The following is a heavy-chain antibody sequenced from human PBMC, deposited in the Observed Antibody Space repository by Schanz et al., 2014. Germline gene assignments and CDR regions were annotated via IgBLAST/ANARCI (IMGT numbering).Heavy chain of an antibody. CDR1: GFTFSSYS. CDR3: ARGGATRFDY. V-gene: IGHV3-48*01. CDR2: ISSSSSTI. J-gene: IGHJ4*02. D-gene: IGHD1-26*01. Sequence: EVQLVESGGGLVQPGGSLRLSCAASGFTFSSYSMNWVRQAPGKGLEWVSYISSSSSTIYYADSVKGRFTISRDNAKNSLYLQMNSLRGEETAVYYCARGGATRFDYWGQGTLVTVSS.